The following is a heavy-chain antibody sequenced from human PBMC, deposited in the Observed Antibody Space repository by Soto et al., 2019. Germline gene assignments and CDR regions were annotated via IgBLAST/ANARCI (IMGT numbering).Heavy chain of an antibody. CDR1: GYTFTSYY. D-gene: IGHD6-13*01. J-gene: IGHJ5*02. CDR3: TRGIAAAGTAXFDP. V-gene: IGHV1-46*03. CDR2: INVSGGSA. Sequence: ASVKVSCKASGYTFTSYYMHWVRQAPGQGLEWMGIINVSGGSAIYAQKFQGRATMTRDTSTSTVYMELSSLRSEDTAVYYCTRGIAAAGTAXFDPWGQGTLVTVSS.